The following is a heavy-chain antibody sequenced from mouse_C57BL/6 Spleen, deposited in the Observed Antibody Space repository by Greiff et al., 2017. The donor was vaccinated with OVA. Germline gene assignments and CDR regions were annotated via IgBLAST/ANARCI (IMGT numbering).Heavy chain of an antibody. CDR3: ARGSYYAMDY. CDR2: IDPSDSYT. D-gene: IGHD3-1*01. Sequence: QVQLQQPGAELVMPGASVKLSCKASGYTFTSYWMHWVKQRPGQGLEWIGEIDPSDSYTNYNQKFKGKSTLTVDKSSSTAYMPLSSLTSEDSAVYYCARGSYYAMDYWGQGTSVTVSS. V-gene: IGHV1-69*01. CDR1: GYTFTSYW. J-gene: IGHJ4*01.